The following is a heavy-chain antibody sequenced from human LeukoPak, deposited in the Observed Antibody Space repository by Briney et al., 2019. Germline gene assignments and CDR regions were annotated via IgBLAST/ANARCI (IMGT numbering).Heavy chain of an antibody. V-gene: IGHV4-30-4*01. CDR3: ARDTAAGFPHWFDP. Sequence: SSETLSLTCTVSGGSISSGDYYWSWIRQPPGKGLEWIGYIYYSGSTYYNPSLKSRVTISVDTSKNQFSLKLSSVTAADTAVYYCARDTAAGFPHWFDPWGQGTLVTVSS. J-gene: IGHJ5*02. CDR2: IYYSGST. CDR1: GGSISSGDYY. D-gene: IGHD6-13*01.